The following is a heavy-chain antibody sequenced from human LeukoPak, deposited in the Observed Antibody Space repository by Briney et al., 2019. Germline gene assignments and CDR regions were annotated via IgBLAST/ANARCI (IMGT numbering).Heavy chain of an antibody. CDR2: IKSDGSTT. J-gene: IGHJ4*02. Sequence: GGSLRLSCAASGFTFSSYWMHWVRQAPGKGLVWVSRIKSDGSTTTYADSVKGRFTISRDNAKNTLYLQMSSLRAEDTAVYYCARGGPGLAVTTTGIDYWGRGTLVTVSS. CDR1: GFTFSSYW. V-gene: IGHV3-74*03. CDR3: ARGGPGLAVTTTGIDY. D-gene: IGHD4-11*01.